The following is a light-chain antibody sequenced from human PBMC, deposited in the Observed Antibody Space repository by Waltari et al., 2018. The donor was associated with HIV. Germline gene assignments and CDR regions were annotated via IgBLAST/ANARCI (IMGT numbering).Light chain of an antibody. J-gene: IGKJ4*01. CDR3: QQYDSYSLA. CDR1: QCISSW. V-gene: IGKV1-5*03. CDR2: KAS. Sequence: DLQMTQSPSTLSASVGDRVTLTCRASQCISSWLAWYQQKPGKAPKLLIYKASTLESGVPSRFSGSGSETEFTLTISSLQPDDFATYYCQQYDSYSLAFGGGTKVEIK.